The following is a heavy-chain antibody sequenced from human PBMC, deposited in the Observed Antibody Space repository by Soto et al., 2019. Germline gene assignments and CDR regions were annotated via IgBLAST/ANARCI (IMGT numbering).Heavy chain of an antibody. D-gene: IGHD2-21*01. V-gene: IGHV1-2*04. Sequence: ASVKVSCKASGYTFTGYYMNWGRQAPGQGLEWMGWINPNSGGTNYAQKFQGWVTMTRDTSISTAYMELSRLRSDDTAVYYCARGPRVPGDWYYDYSDLDWGNGTRVTV. CDR2: INPNSGGT. CDR1: GYTFTGYY. CDR3: ARGPRVPGDWYYDYSDLD. J-gene: IGHJ3*01.